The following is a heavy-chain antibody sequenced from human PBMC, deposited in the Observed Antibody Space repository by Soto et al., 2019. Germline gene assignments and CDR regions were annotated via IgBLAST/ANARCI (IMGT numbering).Heavy chain of an antibody. J-gene: IGHJ4*02. Sequence: RGSLRLACAASGFPFGSYWMSLVRQAPGKGLEWLATIKMDASEKKYVDSVKGRFTMSRDNAKNTLYLQMGSLRAEDMAVYYCVRVNSMGMAAALDYWGQGTRVTVSA. CDR1: GFPFGSYW. D-gene: IGHD6-13*01. CDR3: VRVNSMGMAAALDY. CDR2: IKMDASEK. V-gene: IGHV3-7*01.